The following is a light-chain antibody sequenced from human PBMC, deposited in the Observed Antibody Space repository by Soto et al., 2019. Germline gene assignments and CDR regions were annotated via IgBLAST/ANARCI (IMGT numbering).Light chain of an antibody. CDR1: QSIGSW. CDR2: DAS. Sequence: DIQTTQSPSTLSASVGDRVTITCRASQSIGSWLAWYQQKPGKAPKLLIYDASNLESGVPSRFSGSSSGTKFTLTISSLQPDDFATYYCQQHNSSGWTFGQGTKVDI. J-gene: IGKJ1*01. CDR3: QQHNSSGWT. V-gene: IGKV1-5*01.